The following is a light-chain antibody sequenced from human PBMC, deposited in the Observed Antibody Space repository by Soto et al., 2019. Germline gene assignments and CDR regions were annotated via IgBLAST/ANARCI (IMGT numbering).Light chain of an antibody. CDR1: SSDVGTYNL. Sequence: QSVLTQPASVSGSPGQSITISCTGTSSDVGTYNLVSWYQQHPGEAPKLLIYECDKWPSGVSSRFSGSKSGNTASLTISGLQAEDEAEYYCCAYAGGRTLVFGGGTKVTVL. J-gene: IGLJ2*01. V-gene: IGLV2-23*01. CDR3: CAYAGGRTLV. CDR2: ECD.